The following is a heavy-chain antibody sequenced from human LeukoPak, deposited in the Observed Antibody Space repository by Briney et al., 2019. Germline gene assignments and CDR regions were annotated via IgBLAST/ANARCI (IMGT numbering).Heavy chain of an antibody. CDR3: ASREYYCYYMDV. CDR2: IYATGST. CDR1: GGSISSGNHF. V-gene: IGHV4-61*02. Sequence: PSETLSLTCTVSGGSISSGNHFWNWIRQPAGQGLQWIGRIYATGSTNYNPSLKSRVTISMDTSNNKFSLKLTSVTAADTAVYYCASREYYCYYMDVWGKGTTVTISS. J-gene: IGHJ6*03.